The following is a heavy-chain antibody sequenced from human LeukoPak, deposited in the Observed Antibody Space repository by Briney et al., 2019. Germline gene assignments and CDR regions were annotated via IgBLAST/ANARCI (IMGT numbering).Heavy chain of an antibody. CDR1: GNTFTSYY. Sequence: ASVKVSCKASGNTFTSYYMHWVRQAPGQGLEWMGWINPKSGVTNYAQKFQGRVTMTWDTSINTTFMELSRLRSDDTAVYYCARRIAVAGSPVYYFDYWGQGTLVTVSS. CDR3: ARRIAVAGSPVYYFDY. V-gene: IGHV1-2*02. CDR2: INPKSGVT. D-gene: IGHD6-19*01. J-gene: IGHJ4*02.